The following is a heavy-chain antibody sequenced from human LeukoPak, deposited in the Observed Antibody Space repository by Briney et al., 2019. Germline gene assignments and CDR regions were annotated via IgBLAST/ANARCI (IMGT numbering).Heavy chain of an antibody. Sequence: PSGTLSLTCVVSGGSLHRSFWTWVRRPPGKGLEWIGRIYSSGTTDYSPSLKSRLTISIDTSKNQFSLRLASVTAADTAVYYCGRRPAVDGPIDNWGQGVLVAVSS. CDR2: IYSSGTT. V-gene: IGHV4-59*01. CDR3: GRRPAVDGPIDN. J-gene: IGHJ4*02. D-gene: IGHD3/OR15-3a*01. CDR1: GGSLHRSF.